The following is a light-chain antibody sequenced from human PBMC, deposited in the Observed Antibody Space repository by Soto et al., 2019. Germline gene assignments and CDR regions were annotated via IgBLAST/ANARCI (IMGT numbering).Light chain of an antibody. CDR1: QSVSSSY. J-gene: IGKJ2*01. CDR2: GAS. Sequence: EIVLTQSPGTLSLSPGERATLSCRASQSVSSSYLAWYQQKPGQAPRLLIYGASSRATGIPDRFSGSGSGTDFTLTISRLEPEDFAVYYCQQYDSSHPYNFGQGTKLEIK. CDR3: QQYDSSHPYN. V-gene: IGKV3-20*01.